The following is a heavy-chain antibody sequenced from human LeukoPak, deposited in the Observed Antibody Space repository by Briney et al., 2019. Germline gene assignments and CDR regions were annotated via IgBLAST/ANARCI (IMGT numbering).Heavy chain of an antibody. CDR3: ARGKGYTTSSRHRGIDN. J-gene: IGHJ4*02. V-gene: IGHV1-46*01. D-gene: IGHD6-6*01. CDR1: GYTFTSYY. Sequence: ASVKVSCKASGYTFTSYYMHWVRQAPGQGLEWMGIINPSGGSTSYAQKFQGRVTMTRDTSTSTVYMELSSLRSEDTAVYYCARGKGYTTSSRHRGIDNWGQGTLVTVSS. CDR2: INPSGGST.